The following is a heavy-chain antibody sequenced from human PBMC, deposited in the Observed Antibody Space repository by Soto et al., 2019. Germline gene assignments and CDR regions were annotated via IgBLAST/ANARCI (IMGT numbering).Heavy chain of an antibody. CDR3: RGGDYGGPYYYYGMDV. CDR1: GGTFSSYA. J-gene: IGHJ6*02. D-gene: IGHD4-17*01. CDR2: IIPIFGTA. V-gene: IGHV1-69*06. Sequence: QVKLVQSGAEVKKPGASVKVSCKASGGTFSSYASSWVRQAPGPGLEWMGGIIPIFGTANYAQKFQGSVTTTADKSTSTAYRELSSLRSEDTALYSCRGGDYGGPYYYYGMDVWGQGTTVTVS.